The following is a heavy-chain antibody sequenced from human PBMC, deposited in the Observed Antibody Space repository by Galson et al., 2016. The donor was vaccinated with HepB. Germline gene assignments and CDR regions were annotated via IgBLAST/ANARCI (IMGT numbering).Heavy chain of an antibody. J-gene: IGHJ6*02. CDR3: ARGRGSNYGVVDV. D-gene: IGHD4-11*01. CDR1: GGSITRGDYY. Sequence: EPLSLTCTVSGGSITRGDYYWGWIRQSPGKGLEWIGRIHYSGSTDYNPSLRSRVTISEDTSKNQFSLKVNSVIAADTAVYFCARGRGSNYGVVDVWGQGTTVTVSS. CDR2: IHYSGST. V-gene: IGHV4-39*07.